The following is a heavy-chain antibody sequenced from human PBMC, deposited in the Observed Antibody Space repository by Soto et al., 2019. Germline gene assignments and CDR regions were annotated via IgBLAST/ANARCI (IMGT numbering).Heavy chain of an antibody. CDR3: ARDPPRGMVRGVDAFDI. V-gene: IGHV1-18*01. CDR2: ISAYNGNT. J-gene: IGHJ3*02. D-gene: IGHD3-10*01. CDR1: GYTFTSYG. Sequence: QVQLVQSGAEVKKPGASVKVSCKASGYTFTSYGISWVRQAPGQGLEWMGWISAYNGNTNYAQKLKGRVTMTTDTSTSTANMELRSLRSDDTAVYYCARDPPRGMVRGVDAFDIWGQGTMVTVSS.